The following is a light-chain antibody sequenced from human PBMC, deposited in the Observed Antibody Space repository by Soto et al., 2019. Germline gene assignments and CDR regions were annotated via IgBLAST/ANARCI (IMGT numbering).Light chain of an antibody. V-gene: IGLV2-14*03. J-gene: IGLJ2*01. CDR1: STDVGDFNY. CDR2: DVT. CDR3: SSYSSSTTHVV. Sequence: QSALTQPASVSGSPGRSVTISCTGTSTDVGDFNYVSWYQNLPGRAPKLIIYDVTNRPSGISYRFSASKSGRTASLTISGLQAEDEADYYCSSYSSSTTHVVFGGGTKLTVL.